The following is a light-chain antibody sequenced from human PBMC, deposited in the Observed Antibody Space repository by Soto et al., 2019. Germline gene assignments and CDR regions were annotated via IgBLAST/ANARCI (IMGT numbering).Light chain of an antibody. J-gene: IGKJ1*01. CDR3: QQYNNWLVT. Sequence: VLSQSTATLPLSREESTTLSCRASQSVSINLSWYQHRPGHAPRLLIYGASTRATAIPARFSFSGSGTDITHACGSLLSEDFPVCYWQQYNNWLVTFGQGTKVDIK. CDR1: QSVSIN. V-gene: IGKV3-15*01. CDR2: GAS.